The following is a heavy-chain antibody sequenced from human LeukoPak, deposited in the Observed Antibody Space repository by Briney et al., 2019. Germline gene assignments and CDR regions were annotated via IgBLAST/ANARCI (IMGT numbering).Heavy chain of an antibody. CDR2: ISAYNGNT. Sequence: ASVKVSCKASGYTFTSYGISWVRQAPGQGLEWMGWISAYNGNTNYAQKLQGRVTMTTDTSTSTAYMELRSLRSDDTAVYYCARDPEYYYDSSGYLYYLDYWGQGTLVTVSS. CDR1: GYTFTSYG. D-gene: IGHD3-22*01. CDR3: ARDPEYYYDSSGYLYYLDY. V-gene: IGHV1-18*01. J-gene: IGHJ4*02.